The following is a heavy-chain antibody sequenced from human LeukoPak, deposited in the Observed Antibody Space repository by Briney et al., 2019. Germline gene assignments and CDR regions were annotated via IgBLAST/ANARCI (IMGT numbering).Heavy chain of an antibody. CDR1: GFTFSSYA. CDR2: ISGSGGST. V-gene: IGHV3-23*01. J-gene: IGHJ3*02. Sequence: GGSLRLSCAASGFTFSSYAMSWVRQAPGKGLEWASAISGSGGSTYYADSVKGRFTISRDNSKNTLYLQMNSLRAEDTAVYYCAKGGIIRDAFDIWGQGTMVTVSS. D-gene: IGHD2-15*01. CDR3: AKGGIIRDAFDI.